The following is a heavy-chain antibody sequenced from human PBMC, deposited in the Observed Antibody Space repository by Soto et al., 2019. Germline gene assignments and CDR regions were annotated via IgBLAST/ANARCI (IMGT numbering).Heavy chain of an antibody. CDR3: ARGGRQQLIPTPIRYKIDY. CDR2: INHSGST. V-gene: IGHV4-34*01. Sequence: SETLSLTCAVYGVSFSGYYWSWIRQPPGKGLEWIGEINHSGSTNYNPSLKSRVTISVDMSKNQFSLKLSSVTAADTAVYYCARGGRQQLIPTPIRYKIDYGGQGNRVPVSS. J-gene: IGHJ4*02. CDR1: GVSFSGYY. D-gene: IGHD6-13*01.